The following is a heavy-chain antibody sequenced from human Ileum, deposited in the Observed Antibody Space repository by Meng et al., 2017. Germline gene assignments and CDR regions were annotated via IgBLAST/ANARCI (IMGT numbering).Heavy chain of an antibody. CDR1: GGSCSANY. D-gene: IGHD1-26*01. J-gene: IGHJ2*01. CDR3: ARSERSVYWYFDL. V-gene: IGHV4-34*01. CDR2: INHNTTT. Sequence: QGELKQWGAGVVRPWETRSLTCGVYGGSCSANYWTWIRQPPGKGLEGIGEINHNTTTDYSPYLMGRVSVSVDTSKNQFSLTLTSVTAADTAVYYCARSERSVYWYFDLWGRGTLVTVSS.